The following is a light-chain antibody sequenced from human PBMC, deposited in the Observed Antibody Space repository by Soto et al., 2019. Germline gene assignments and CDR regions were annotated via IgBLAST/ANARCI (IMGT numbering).Light chain of an antibody. Sequence: EIVLTQSPATLSLSPGERATLSCRASQSVSSYLAWYQQKPGQAPRLLIYDASNRATGIPGRFSGSGSGSDFTPTISSLEPEDFAVYYCQPRSNWPITFGQGTRLEIK. CDR1: QSVSSY. V-gene: IGKV3-11*01. CDR2: DAS. J-gene: IGKJ5*01. CDR3: QPRSNWPIT.